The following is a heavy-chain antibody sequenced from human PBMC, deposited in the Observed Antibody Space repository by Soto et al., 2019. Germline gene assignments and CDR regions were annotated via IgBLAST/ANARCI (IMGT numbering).Heavy chain of an antibody. CDR1: GFTFSSYS. CDR2: ISSSSSYI. D-gene: IGHD2-15*01. V-gene: IGHV3-21*01. Sequence: EVQLVESGGGLVKPGGSLRLSCAASGFTFSSYSMNWVRQAPGKGLEWVSSISSSSSYIYYADSVKGRFTISRENAKNSLYLQMTGLRAEDTAVYYCARVGGYYYYYMDVWGKGTRVTVSS. CDR3: ARVGGYYYYYMDV. J-gene: IGHJ6*03.